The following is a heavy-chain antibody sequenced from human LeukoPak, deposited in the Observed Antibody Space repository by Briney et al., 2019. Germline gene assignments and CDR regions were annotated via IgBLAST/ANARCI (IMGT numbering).Heavy chain of an antibody. D-gene: IGHD3-22*01. CDR2: ISYDGSNK. CDR1: GFTFSSYG. J-gene: IGHJ4*02. CDR3: AKGLNVARFDY. Sequence: PGGSLRPSCAASGFTFSSYGMHWVRQAPGKGLEWVAVISYDGSNKYYADSVKGRFTISRDNSKNTLYLQMNSLRAEDTAVYYCAKGLNVARFDYWGQGTLVTVSS. V-gene: IGHV3-30*18.